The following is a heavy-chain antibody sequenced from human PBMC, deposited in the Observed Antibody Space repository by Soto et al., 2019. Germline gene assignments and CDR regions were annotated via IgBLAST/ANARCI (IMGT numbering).Heavy chain of an antibody. Sequence: ASVKVSCKASGYTFTSYGITWVRQAPGQGLEWMGWIGTHNGNTNYAQKFQGRVSQNTDTSTSTAYMELRTLTSDDTAGEFCAGEEGYCSSSIGYKNRFDPWGQGTLVTVSS. J-gene: IGHJ5*02. CDR1: GYTFTSYG. D-gene: IGHD2-2*02. CDR3: AGEEGYCSSSIGYKNRFDP. CDR2: IGTHNGNT. V-gene: IGHV1-18*01.